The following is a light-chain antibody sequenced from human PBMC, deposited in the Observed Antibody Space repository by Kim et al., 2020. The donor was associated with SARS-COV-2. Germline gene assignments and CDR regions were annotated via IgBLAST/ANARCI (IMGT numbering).Light chain of an antibody. CDR2: WAS. V-gene: IGKV4-1*01. Sequence: RATINCKSSQSVLFSSNNKNYLAWYQQKPGQPPNLVIYWASTRESGVPDRFSGSGSGTDFTLTISSLQAEDVAVYYCQQYYSSPHTFGQGTKLEI. J-gene: IGKJ2*01. CDR3: QQYYSSPHT. CDR1: QSVLFSSNNKNY.